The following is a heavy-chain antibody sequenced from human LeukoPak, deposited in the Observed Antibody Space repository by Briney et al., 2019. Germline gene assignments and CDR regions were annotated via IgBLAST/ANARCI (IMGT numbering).Heavy chain of an antibody. CDR2: TSHRGST. Sequence: SETLSLTCAVYGESFSGHYWTWIRQPPERGLDWIGETSHRGSTTSNPSLNNRVSISVDTSKNQFSLQLTSVTAADTAVYYCARARYGSGSLDSWGQGTLVTVSS. CDR1: GESFSGHY. V-gene: IGHV4-34*01. CDR3: ARARYGSGSLDS. D-gene: IGHD3-10*01. J-gene: IGHJ4*02.